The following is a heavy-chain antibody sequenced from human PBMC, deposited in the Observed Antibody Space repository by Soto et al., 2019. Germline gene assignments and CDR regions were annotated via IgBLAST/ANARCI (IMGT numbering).Heavy chain of an antibody. CDR3: ARAIPGIAVAGEVRNWFDP. J-gene: IGHJ5*02. CDR2: IYYSGST. CDR1: GGSISGGGYY. Sequence: PSETLSLTCTVYGGSISGGGYYWSWIRQHPGKGLEWIGYIYYSGSTYYNPSLKSRVTISVDTSKNQFSLKLSSVTAADTAVYYCARAIPGIAVAGEVRNWFDPWGQGTLVTVSS. V-gene: IGHV4-31*03. D-gene: IGHD6-19*01.